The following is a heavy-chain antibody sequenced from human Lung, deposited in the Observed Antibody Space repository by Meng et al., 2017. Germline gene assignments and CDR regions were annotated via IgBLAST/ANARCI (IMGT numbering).Heavy chain of an antibody. CDR3: ARDQSGSYYIRAFDI. D-gene: IGHD1-26*01. V-gene: IGHV3-48*03. J-gene: IGHJ3*02. Sequence: GESLKISCVASGFTFSSYDMSRVRQAPGKGLEWVSYISRSSGTIYYANSVRGRFTISRDNAKNSLSLQMNSLRAEDTAVYYCARDQSGSYYIRAFDIWGQGTMVTVSS. CDR2: ISRSSGTI. CDR1: GFTFSSYD.